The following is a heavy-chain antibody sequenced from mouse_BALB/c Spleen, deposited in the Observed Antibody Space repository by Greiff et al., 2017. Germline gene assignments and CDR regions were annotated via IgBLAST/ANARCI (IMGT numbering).Heavy chain of an antibody. CDR2: ISTYYGDA. J-gene: IGHJ2*01. CDR3: ARSATGSSSDY. D-gene: IGHD1-1*01. V-gene: IGHV1S137*01. CDR1: GYTFTDYA. Sequence: VKLMESGAELVRPGVSVKISCKGSGYTFTDYAMHWVKQSHAKSLEWIGVISTYYGDASYNQKFKGKATMTVDKSSSTAYMELARLTSEDSAIYYCARSATGSSSDYWGQGTTLTVSS.